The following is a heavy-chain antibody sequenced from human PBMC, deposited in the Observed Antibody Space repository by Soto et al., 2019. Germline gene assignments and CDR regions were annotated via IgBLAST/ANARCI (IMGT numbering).Heavy chain of an antibody. D-gene: IGHD6-13*01. CDR3: ASTYSTSCYWFDP. CDR2: IFSNDEK. Sequence: QVTVKESGPVLVKPTETLTLTCTVSGFSLSNAGLGVSWIRQPPGKALEWLAHIFSNDEKSYSTSLKSRVTISKDTSKSQVVLTMTNMDPVDTATYYCASTYSTSCYWFDPWGQGTLVTVSS. J-gene: IGHJ5*02. V-gene: IGHV2-26*04. CDR1: GFSLSNAGLG.